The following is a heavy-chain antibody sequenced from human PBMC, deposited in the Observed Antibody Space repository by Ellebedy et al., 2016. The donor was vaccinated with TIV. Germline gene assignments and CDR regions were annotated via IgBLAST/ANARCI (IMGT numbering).Heavy chain of an antibody. D-gene: IGHD6-19*01. Sequence: KVSCKGSGYRFSDYWIGWVRQLPGKGLEWMGKIFPRDSETIYSPSFQGQVTISADQSVTTAHLQWNSLRASDTVMYYCAAKNVHNSGLLGDAFDVWGQGTFVTVSS. CDR2: IFPRDSET. V-gene: IGHV5-51*01. CDR1: GYRFSDYW. J-gene: IGHJ3*01. CDR3: AAKNVHNSGLLGDAFDV.